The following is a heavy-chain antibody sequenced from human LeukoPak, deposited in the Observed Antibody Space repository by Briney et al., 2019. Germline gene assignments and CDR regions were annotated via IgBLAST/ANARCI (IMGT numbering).Heavy chain of an antibody. Sequence: GGSLRLSCAASGFTFSSYAMHWVRQAPGKGLEWVAVISYDGSNKYYADSVKGRFTISRDNSKNTLYLQMNSLRAEDTAVYYCARDCSGGYYHGYFDYWGQGTLVTVSS. V-gene: IGHV3-30*04. J-gene: IGHJ4*02. D-gene: IGHD3-10*02. CDR2: ISYDGSNK. CDR3: ARDCSGGYYHGYFDY. CDR1: GFTFSSYA.